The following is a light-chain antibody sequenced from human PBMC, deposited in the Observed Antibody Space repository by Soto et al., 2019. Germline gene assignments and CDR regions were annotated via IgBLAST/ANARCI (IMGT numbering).Light chain of an antibody. CDR1: QSIRSY. V-gene: IGKV1-39*01. CDR3: QQSYSTPYVT. J-gene: IGKJ5*01. Sequence: DIQMTQSPSSLSASVGDRVTITCRASQSIRSYLNWYQQKPGKAPKLLIYAASSLQSGVPSRFSGSRSGTDFTLTISSLQPEDFATYYCQQSYSTPYVTFGQGTRLEIK. CDR2: AAS.